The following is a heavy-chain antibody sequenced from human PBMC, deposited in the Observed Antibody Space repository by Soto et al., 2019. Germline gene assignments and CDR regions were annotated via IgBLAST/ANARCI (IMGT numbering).Heavy chain of an antibody. J-gene: IGHJ6*02. Sequence: EVQLVESGGGLVQPGGSLRLSCAASGLIFSDYHMDWVRQAPGKGLEWVGRIRRKANSYTTEYAACVKGRFIISRDDSKNSLYLQMNSLKSEDTAVYYCAMLGGWSGGSSGMDVWGQGTTVTVSS. CDR3: AMLGGWSGGSSGMDV. CDR1: GLIFSDYH. V-gene: IGHV3-72*01. D-gene: IGHD6-19*01. CDR2: IRRKANSYTT.